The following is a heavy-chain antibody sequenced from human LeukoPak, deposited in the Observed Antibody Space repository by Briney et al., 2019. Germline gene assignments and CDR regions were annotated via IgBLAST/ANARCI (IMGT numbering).Heavy chain of an antibody. CDR1: GGPFSGFY. V-gene: IGHV4-34*01. J-gene: IGHJ4*02. CDR3: ARRCSSISCYNY. Sequence: PSETLSLTCAVYGGPFSGFYWSWIRQPPGNGLQCIGGINHSGSTNYNPSLKSRITISVDTSKNQFSLKLSSVTAADTAVYYCARRCSSISCYNYWGQGTLVTVSS. CDR2: INHSGST. D-gene: IGHD2-2*02.